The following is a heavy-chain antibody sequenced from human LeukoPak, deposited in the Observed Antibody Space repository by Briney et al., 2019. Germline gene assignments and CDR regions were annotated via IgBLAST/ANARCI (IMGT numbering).Heavy chain of an antibody. CDR1: GGSISSNDYY. CDR3: ARVLGYSGYAVFDY. Sequence: PSETLSLTCTVSGGSISSNDYYWGWIRQPPGKGLEWIASIYYSGSTYYNPSLKSRVTISVDTSKNQFSLKLSSVTAADTAVYYCARVLGYSGYAVFDYWGQGTLVTVSS. CDR2: IYYSGST. D-gene: IGHD5-12*01. V-gene: IGHV4-39*07. J-gene: IGHJ4*02.